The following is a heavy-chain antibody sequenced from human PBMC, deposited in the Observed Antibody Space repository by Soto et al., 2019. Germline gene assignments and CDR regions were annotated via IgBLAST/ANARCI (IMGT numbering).Heavy chain of an antibody. CDR2: ISTHNGKT. CDR3: ARGGAVAAVYDFDH. D-gene: IGHD6-19*01. J-gene: IGHJ4*02. Sequence: QVQLVQSGAEMKRPGASVRVSCKASGYTFTAYGITWVRQAPGQGLEYMGWISTHNGKTNSAQKLQGRVILTTDKSTSTAYMELRALTSDDTAVYYCARGGAVAAVYDFDHWGQGTLVTVSS. V-gene: IGHV1-18*04. CDR1: GYTFTAYG.